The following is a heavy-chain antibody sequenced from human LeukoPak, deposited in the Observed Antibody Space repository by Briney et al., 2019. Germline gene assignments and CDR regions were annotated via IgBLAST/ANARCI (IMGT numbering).Heavy chain of an antibody. CDR1: GGSFSGYY. V-gene: IGHV4-34*01. D-gene: IGHD3-22*01. CDR3: ARGTYYDSSGYYPYYGMDV. Sequence: SETLSLTCAVYGGSFSGYYWSWIRQPPGKGLEWIGEINHRGSTNYNPSLKSRVTISVDTSKNQFSLKLSSVTAADTAVYYCARGTYYDSSGYYPYYGMDVWGQGTTVTVSS. CDR2: INHRGST. J-gene: IGHJ6*02.